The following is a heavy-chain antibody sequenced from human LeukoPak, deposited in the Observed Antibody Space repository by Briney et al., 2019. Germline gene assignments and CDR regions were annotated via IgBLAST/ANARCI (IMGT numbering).Heavy chain of an antibody. V-gene: IGHV4-59*12. Sequence: SETLSLTCTVSGGSISSYYWSWIRQPPGKGLEWIGYIYYGGSTNYNPSLKSRVTISVDTSKNQFSLKLSSVTAADTAVYYCARLGDIVVLDYWGQGTLVTVSS. D-gene: IGHD2-2*01. CDR1: GGSISSYY. J-gene: IGHJ4*02. CDR3: ARLGDIVVLDY. CDR2: IYYGGST.